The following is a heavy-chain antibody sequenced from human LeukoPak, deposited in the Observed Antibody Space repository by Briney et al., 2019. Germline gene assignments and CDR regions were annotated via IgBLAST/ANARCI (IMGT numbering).Heavy chain of an antibody. D-gene: IGHD5-18*01. V-gene: IGHV3-49*04. CDR2: IRSKAYGGTT. CDR3: SRGPIQLWPYYGMDV. Sequence: GRSLRLSCTASGFTFGDHAMSWVRQAPGKGLEWVGFIRSKAYGGTTEYAASVKGRFIIARDDSKSIAYLQMSSLKTEDTAVYYCSRGPIQLWPYYGMDVWGQGTTVIVSS. CDR1: GFTFGDHA. J-gene: IGHJ6*02.